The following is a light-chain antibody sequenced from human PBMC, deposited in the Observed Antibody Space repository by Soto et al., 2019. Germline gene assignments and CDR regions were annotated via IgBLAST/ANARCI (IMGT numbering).Light chain of an antibody. CDR3: QHYAASPWA. CDR1: RTVSNR. J-gene: IGKJ1*01. Sequence: EILMTQSPDTLSVSPGEMVTLSFRASRTVSNRLAWYQQKPGQAPRLLIFGASIRVTGIPDRFIGSGSGTDFTLSISRLDPADFAVYYCQHYAASPWAFGPGTKVDIK. V-gene: IGKV3-20*01. CDR2: GAS.